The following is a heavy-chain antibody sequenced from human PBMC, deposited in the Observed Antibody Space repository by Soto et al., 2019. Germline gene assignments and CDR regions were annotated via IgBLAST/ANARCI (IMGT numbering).Heavy chain of an antibody. CDR2: INHSGST. D-gene: IGHD2-15*01. CDR3: ARLKRGYCSGGSCYGWFDP. Sequence: QVQLQQWGAGLLKPSETLSLTCAVYGGSFSGYYWSWIRQPPGKGLEWIGEINHSGSTNYNPSLKSRVTISVDTYKKQLSLKLSSVNAADTAVYYCARLKRGYCSGGSCYGWFDPWGQGTLVTVSS. CDR1: GGSFSGYY. J-gene: IGHJ5*02. V-gene: IGHV4-34*01.